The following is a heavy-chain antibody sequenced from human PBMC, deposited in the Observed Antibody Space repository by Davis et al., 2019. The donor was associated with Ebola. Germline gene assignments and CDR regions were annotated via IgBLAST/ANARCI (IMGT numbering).Heavy chain of an antibody. CDR2: IYPGDSDT. V-gene: IGHV5-51*01. D-gene: IGHD2-15*01. CDR1: GYSFTSYW. J-gene: IGHJ6*02. CDR3: ARHYCSGGSCYYYYGMDV. Sequence: KVSCKGSGYSFTSYWISWVRQIPGKGLEWMGIIYPGDSDTRYSPSFQGQVTISADKSISTAYLQWSSLKASDTAMYYCARHYCSGGSCYYYYGMDVWGQGTTVTVSS.